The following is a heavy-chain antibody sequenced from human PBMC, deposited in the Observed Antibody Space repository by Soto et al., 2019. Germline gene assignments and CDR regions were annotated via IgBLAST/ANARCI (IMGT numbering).Heavy chain of an antibody. Sequence: PGGSLRLSCAASGFTFSSYNINWVRQAPGKGLEWISYISSSSTTIYYADSVKGRFTISRDNAKNSLYLQMNSLRAEDTAVYYCARGRGSNSGPFDYWGQGTLVTVSS. CDR3: ARGRGSNSGPFDY. V-gene: IGHV3-48*01. D-gene: IGHD6-6*01. CDR2: ISSSSTTI. CDR1: GFTFSSYN. J-gene: IGHJ4*02.